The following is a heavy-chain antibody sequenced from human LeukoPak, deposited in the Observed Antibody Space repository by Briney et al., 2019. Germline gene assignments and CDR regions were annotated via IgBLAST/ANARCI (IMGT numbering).Heavy chain of an antibody. CDR3: ARELYYDSSGYHNWFDP. V-gene: IGHV1-69*13. CDR1: GGTFSSYA. Sequence: SVIVSCKASGGTFSSYAISWVRQAPGQGLEWMGGIIPIFGTANYAQKFQGRVTITADESTSTAYMELSSLRSEDTAVYYCARELYYDSSGYHNWFDPWGQGTLVTVSS. CDR2: IIPIFGTA. D-gene: IGHD3-22*01. J-gene: IGHJ5*02.